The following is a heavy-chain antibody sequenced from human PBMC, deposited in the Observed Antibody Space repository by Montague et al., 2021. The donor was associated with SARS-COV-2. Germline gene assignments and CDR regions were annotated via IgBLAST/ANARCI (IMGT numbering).Heavy chain of an antibody. D-gene: IGHD2-8*01. CDR3: ATFKYCTTSTCAVEPYYYYYSGMDV. Sequence: SLRLSFAASGFGFSRYWMTWVRQAPGKGLEWMANINQDGGEKYYVDSVKGRFTVSRDNAKNSLYLQLNSLRDEDTAVYYCATFKYCTTSTCAVEPYYYYYSGMDVWGQGTTVTVSS. CDR1: GFGFSRYW. CDR2: INQDGGEK. V-gene: IGHV3-7*01. J-gene: IGHJ6*02.